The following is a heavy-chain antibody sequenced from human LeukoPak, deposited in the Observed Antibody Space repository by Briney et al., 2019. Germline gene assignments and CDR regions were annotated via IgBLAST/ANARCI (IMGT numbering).Heavy chain of an antibody. CDR2: ISNSGYT. CDR3: ARAQDYADYVWSWDN. CDR1: GGSISSGGSD. Sequence: SQTLSLTCTVSGGSISSGGSDWSWIRQHPGKGLEWIGYISNSGYTYFNPSLKSRVSISVDTSKNQFSLKLSSVTAADTSVYYCARAQDYADYVWSWDNWGQGTLVTVSS. D-gene: IGHD4-17*01. V-gene: IGHV4-31*03. J-gene: IGHJ4*02.